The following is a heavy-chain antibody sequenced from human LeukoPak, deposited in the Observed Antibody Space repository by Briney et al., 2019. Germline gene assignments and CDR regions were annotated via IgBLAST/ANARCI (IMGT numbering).Heavy chain of an antibody. CDR1: GFTFSGSA. Sequence: GGALKLSCAASGFTFSGSAMHWVRQASGKGLEWVGRIRSKANSYATAYAASVKGRFTISRDDSKNTAYLQMNSLKTEDTAVYYCTRDYGDLLGAYWGQGTLVTVSS. D-gene: IGHD4-17*01. V-gene: IGHV3-73*01. CDR2: IRSKANSYAT. CDR3: TRDYGDLLGAY. J-gene: IGHJ4*02.